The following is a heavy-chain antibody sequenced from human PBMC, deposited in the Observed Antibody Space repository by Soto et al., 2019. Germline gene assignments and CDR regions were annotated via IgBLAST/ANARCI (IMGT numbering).Heavy chain of an antibody. J-gene: IGHJ4*02. D-gene: IGHD2-15*01. CDR3: TTDRYCSGGSCYSED. Sequence: EVQLVESGGGLVKPGGSLRLSCAASGFTFSNAWMNWVRQAPGKGLEWVGRIKSKTDGGTTDYAAPVRGRFTISRDDSKNTLYPQMNSLKTEDTAVYYCTTDRYCSGGSCYSEDWGQGTLVTVSS. CDR1: GFTFSNAW. CDR2: IKSKTDGGTT. V-gene: IGHV3-15*07.